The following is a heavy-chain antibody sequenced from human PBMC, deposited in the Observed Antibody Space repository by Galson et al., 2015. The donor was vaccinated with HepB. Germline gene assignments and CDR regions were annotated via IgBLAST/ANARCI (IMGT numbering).Heavy chain of an antibody. J-gene: IGHJ4*02. V-gene: IGHV3-30*03. CDR2: TSYDGSKK. D-gene: IGHD4-17*01. CDR3: ARDSAYFSGDYIGVYHFDL. CDR1: GFDFTSCG. Sequence: SLRLSCAASGFDFTSCGMHWVRQAPGKGLEWLTVTSYDGSKKFYADSVKDRFTISRDNSKKTLFLEMNSLRPADTAVYFCARDSAYFSGDYIGVYHFDLWGPGTLVTVSS.